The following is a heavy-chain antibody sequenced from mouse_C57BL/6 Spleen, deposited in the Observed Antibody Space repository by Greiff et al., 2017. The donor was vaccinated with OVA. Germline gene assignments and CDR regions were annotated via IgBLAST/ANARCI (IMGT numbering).Heavy chain of an antibody. CDR3: ARGVYDYDVRYFDY. V-gene: IGHV1-61*01. Sequence: QVQLKQPGAELVRPGSSVKLSCKASGYTFTSYWMDWVKQRPGQGLEWIGNIYPSDSETHYNQKFKDKATLTVDKSSSTAYMQLSSLTSEDSAVYYCARGVYDYDVRYFDYWGQGTTLTVSS. CDR1: GYTFTSYW. CDR2: IYPSDSET. J-gene: IGHJ2*01. D-gene: IGHD2-4*01.